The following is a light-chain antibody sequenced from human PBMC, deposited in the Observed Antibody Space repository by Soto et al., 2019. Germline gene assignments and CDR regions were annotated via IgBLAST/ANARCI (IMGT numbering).Light chain of an antibody. CDR2: EGS. CDR1: SSDVGSYNL. J-gene: IGLJ1*01. Sequence: QSALTQPASVSGSPGRWITISCTGTSSDVGSYNLVSWYQQHPGKAPKLMIYEGSKRPSGVSNRFSGSKSGNTASLTISGLQAEDEADYYCCSYAGSSPYVFGTGTKVTVL. V-gene: IGLV2-23*01. CDR3: CSYAGSSPYV.